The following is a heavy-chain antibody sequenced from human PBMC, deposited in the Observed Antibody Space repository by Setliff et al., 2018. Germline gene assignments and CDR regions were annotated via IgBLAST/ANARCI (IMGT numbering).Heavy chain of an antibody. D-gene: IGHD2-2*01. J-gene: IGHJ3*02. CDR1: GFTFSNFW. Sequence: GESLKISCVGSGFTFSNFWMTWVRQAPGKGLEWVANINQDGSEKSHVGSVKGRFSISRDNAKNSLYLQMSSLRAEDTAVFYCARVVTSAFDIWGQGTMVTVSS. CDR3: ARVVTSAFDI. CDR2: INQDGSEK. V-gene: IGHV3-7*03.